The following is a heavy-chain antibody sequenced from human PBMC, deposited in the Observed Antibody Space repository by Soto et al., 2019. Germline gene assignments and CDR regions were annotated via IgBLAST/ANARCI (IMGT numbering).Heavy chain of an antibody. CDR3: ARRWGYAFDI. Sequence: QVQLQESGPGLVKPSETLSLTCTVSGGSISSYYWNWIRQPPGKGLEWIGYIYYSGSTNYNPSLKSRVTISVDTSKNQFSLKLSSVTAADTAVYYCARRWGYAFDIWGQGTMVTVSS. CDR1: GGSISSYY. V-gene: IGHV4-59*08. J-gene: IGHJ3*02. D-gene: IGHD1-26*01. CDR2: IYYSGST.